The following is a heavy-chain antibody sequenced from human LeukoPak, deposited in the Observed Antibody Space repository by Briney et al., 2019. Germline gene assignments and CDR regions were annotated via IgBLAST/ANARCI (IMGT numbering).Heavy chain of an antibody. V-gene: IGHV1-46*01. Sequence: ASVKVSCKASGYTFTSYYMHWVRQAPGQGLEWMGVSNPSGVGTNYAQTFQGRVTVTRDTSTTTVYMELSSLRSEDTAVYYCAREESGGYFDYWGQGTLVTVSS. CDR2: SNPSGVGT. D-gene: IGHD2-8*02. CDR3: AREESGGYFDY. J-gene: IGHJ4*02. CDR1: GYTFTSYY.